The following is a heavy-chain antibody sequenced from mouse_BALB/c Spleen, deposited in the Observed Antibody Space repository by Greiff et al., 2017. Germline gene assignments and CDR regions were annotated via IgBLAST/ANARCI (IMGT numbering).Heavy chain of an antibody. CDR1: GFNIKDTY. V-gene: IGHV14-3*02. J-gene: IGHJ3*01. D-gene: IGHD2-10*01. CDR3: ARWGTYYGNQGWFAY. CDR2: IDPANGNT. Sequence: VQLKESGAELVKPGASVKLSCTASGFNIKDTYMHWVKQRPEQGLEWIGRIDPANGNTKYDPKFQGKATITADTSSNTAYLQLSSLTSEDTAVYYCARWGTYYGNQGWFAYWGQGTLVTVSA.